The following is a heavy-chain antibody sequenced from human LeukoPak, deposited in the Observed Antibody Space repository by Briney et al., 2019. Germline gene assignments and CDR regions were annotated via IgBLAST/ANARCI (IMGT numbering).Heavy chain of an antibody. CDR1: GGTFSSYA. Sequence: SVKVSCKASGGTFSSYAISWVRQAPGQGLEWMGRIIPILGIANYAQKFQGRVTITADKSTSTAYMELSSLRSEDTAVYYCASASPLPFYGCRCYNFGYLGQGTLVTVSS. J-gene: IGHJ4*02. V-gene: IGHV1-69*04. CDR3: ASASPLPFYGCRCYNFGY. D-gene: IGHD2/OR15-2a*01. CDR2: IIPILGIA.